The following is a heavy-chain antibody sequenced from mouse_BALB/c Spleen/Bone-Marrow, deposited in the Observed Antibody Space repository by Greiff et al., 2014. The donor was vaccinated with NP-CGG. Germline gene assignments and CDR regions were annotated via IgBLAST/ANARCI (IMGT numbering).Heavy chain of an antibody. J-gene: IGHJ1*01. V-gene: IGHV14-3*02. CDR2: IDPANGNT. CDR3: ARYDYGWYFSV. Sequence: EVQLQQSGAELVKPGASVKLSCTASGFNIKDIYMHWVKQRPEQGLEWIGRIDPANGNTKYDPKFQGKATITADTSSNTAYLQLSSLTSGDTAVYYCARYDYGWYFSVWGAGTTVTVSS. D-gene: IGHD2-4*01. CDR1: GFNIKDIY.